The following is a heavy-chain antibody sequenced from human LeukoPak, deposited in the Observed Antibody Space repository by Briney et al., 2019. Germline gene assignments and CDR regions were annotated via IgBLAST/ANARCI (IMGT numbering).Heavy chain of an antibody. Sequence: SETLSLTCTVSGGSISSYYWSWIRQPAGKGLEWIGRIFPSGSTKYNPSLKSRVTMSGDTSKNQFSLKLNSVTAADTAVYYCARVNYYDSSGYYYQPQYYFDYWGQGTLVTVSS. CDR1: GGSISSYY. CDR3: ARVNYYDSSGYYYQPQYYFDY. D-gene: IGHD3-22*01. CDR2: IFPSGST. J-gene: IGHJ4*02. V-gene: IGHV4-4*07.